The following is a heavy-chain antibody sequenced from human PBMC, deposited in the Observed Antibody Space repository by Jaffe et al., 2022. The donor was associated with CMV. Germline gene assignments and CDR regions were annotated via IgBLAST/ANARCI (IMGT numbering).Heavy chain of an antibody. CDR2: ISWNSGSI. J-gene: IGHJ6*02. CDR1: GFTFDDYA. D-gene: IGHD3-22*01. Sequence: EVQLVESGGGLVQPGRSLRLSCAASGFTFDDYAMHWVRQAPGKGLEWVSGISWNSGSIGYADSVKGRFTISRDNAKNSLYLQMNSLRAEDTALYYCAKDLNRHDYYDSSGYPRPGYYGMDVWGQGTTVTVSS. V-gene: IGHV3-9*01. CDR3: AKDLNRHDYYDSSGYPRPGYYGMDV.